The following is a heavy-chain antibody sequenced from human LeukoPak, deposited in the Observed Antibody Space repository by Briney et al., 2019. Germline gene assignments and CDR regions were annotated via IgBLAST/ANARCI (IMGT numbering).Heavy chain of an antibody. Sequence: PSETLSLTCTVSGGSISSGSYYWSWIRQPAGKRLEWIGHIYRSGSTNYNPSLKSRVTISVDTSKNQFSLKLSSVTAADTAVYYCVQGGSGMLILAWGQGTLVTVSS. V-gene: IGHV4-61*09. J-gene: IGHJ5*02. CDR1: GGSISSGSYY. CDR2: IYRSGST. CDR3: VQGGSGMLILA. D-gene: IGHD3-10*01.